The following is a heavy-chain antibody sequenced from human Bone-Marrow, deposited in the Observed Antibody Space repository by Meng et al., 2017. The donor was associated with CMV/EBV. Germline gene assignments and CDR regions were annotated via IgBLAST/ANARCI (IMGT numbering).Heavy chain of an antibody. CDR2: INPSGGST. Sequence: GESLKISCAASRFTFSLYAMHWVRQAPGKGLEWMGIINPSGGSTSYAQKFQGRVTMTRDTSTSTVYMELSSLRSEDTAVYYCARDRGYCSSTSCQPTNNWFDPWGQGTLVTVSS. V-gene: IGHV1-46*01. J-gene: IGHJ5*02. CDR3: ARDRGYCSSTSCQPTNNWFDP. CDR1: RFTFSLYA. D-gene: IGHD2-2*01.